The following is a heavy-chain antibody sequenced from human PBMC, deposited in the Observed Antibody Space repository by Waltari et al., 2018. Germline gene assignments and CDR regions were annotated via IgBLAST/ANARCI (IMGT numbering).Heavy chain of an antibody. V-gene: IGHV4-59*01. J-gene: IGHJ4*02. D-gene: IGHD3-10*01. CDR3: ARGDTSNWFASYFDF. CDR1: AASISSYY. Sequence: QVRLQESGPGLVKPSETLSLTCTVSAASISSYYWSWIRQPPGKGLEWIAYIYFSGSTSYNPAHKSRVAISGDTSKKQFSLRLSSVTAADTAVYYCARGDTSNWFASYFDFWGQGILVSVSS. CDR2: IYFSGST.